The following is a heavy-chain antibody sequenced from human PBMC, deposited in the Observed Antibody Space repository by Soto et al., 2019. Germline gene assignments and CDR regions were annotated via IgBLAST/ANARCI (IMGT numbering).Heavy chain of an antibody. CDR1: GYTFTSYY. CDR2: INPSGGST. J-gene: IGHJ4*02. V-gene: IGHV1-46*01. Sequence: ATVKVSCKASGYTFTSYYMHWVRQAPGQGLEWMGIINPSGGSTSYAQKFQGRVTMTRDTSTSTVYMELSSLRSEDTAVYYCAREEWELHRLDYWGQGTLVTVSS. D-gene: IGHD1-26*01. CDR3: AREEWELHRLDY.